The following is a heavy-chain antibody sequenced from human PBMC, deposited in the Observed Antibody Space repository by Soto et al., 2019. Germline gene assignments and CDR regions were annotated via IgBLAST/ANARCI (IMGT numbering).Heavy chain of an antibody. CDR3: ARSGLEVVVVPAAIGDWFDP. CDR2: IIPIFGTA. Sequence: GASVKVSCKASGGTFSSYAISWVRQAPGQGLEWMGGIIPIFGTANYAQKFQGRVTITADESTSTAYMELSSLRSEDTAVYYCARSGLEVVVVPAAIGDWFDPWGQGTLVTVSS. D-gene: IGHD2-2*02. CDR1: GGTFSSYA. V-gene: IGHV1-69*13. J-gene: IGHJ5*02.